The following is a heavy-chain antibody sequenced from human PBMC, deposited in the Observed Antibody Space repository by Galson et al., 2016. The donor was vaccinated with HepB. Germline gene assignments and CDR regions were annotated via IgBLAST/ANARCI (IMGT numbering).Heavy chain of an antibody. Sequence: SLRLSCAGSGFTVNDHAMHWVRQAPGKGLEWVSGINWNSDRIGYAESVKGRFTISRDNAKKSLYLQMNGLRPEDTALYYCAKGPGMAVYKYYFDYWGQGALVTVSS. CDR1: GFTVNDHA. V-gene: IGHV3-9*01. CDR2: INWNSDRI. CDR3: AKGPGMAVYKYYFDY. J-gene: IGHJ4*02. D-gene: IGHD6-19*01.